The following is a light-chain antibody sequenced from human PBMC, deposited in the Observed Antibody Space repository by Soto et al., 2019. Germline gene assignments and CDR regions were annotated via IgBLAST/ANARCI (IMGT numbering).Light chain of an antibody. CDR3: QHLNTYPIT. V-gene: IGKV1-9*01. J-gene: IGKJ5*01. CDR1: QDISTH. Sequence: IQLTQSPSSLSASVGDGVTISCRASQDISTHLAWFAQKPGRAPQLLIYAASTLHSGVPSRFSGSGSGTDFTLTISSLQPEDFATYYCQHLNTYPITFGPGTRLDIK. CDR2: AAS.